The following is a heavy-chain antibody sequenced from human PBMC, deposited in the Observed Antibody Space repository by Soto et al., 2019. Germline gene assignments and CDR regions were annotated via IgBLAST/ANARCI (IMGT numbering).Heavy chain of an antibody. Sequence: GGSLRLSCEASGFTFSSYWRRWVRQAPGKGLVWVSRIRSDGGTNYADSVKGRFTVSRDNAKNTLYLQMNSLRAEDSAVYYCARENKTELTPAPAFMDVRGKGTTVTVSS. V-gene: IGHV3-74*01. CDR2: IRSDGGT. J-gene: IGHJ6*03. D-gene: IGHD2-2*01. CDR1: GFTFSSYW. CDR3: ARENKTELTPAPAFMDV.